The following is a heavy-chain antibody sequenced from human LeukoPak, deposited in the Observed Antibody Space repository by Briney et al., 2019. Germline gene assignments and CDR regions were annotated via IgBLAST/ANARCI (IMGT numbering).Heavy chain of an antibody. Sequence: PSETLSLTCTVSGGSLSSGSYYWSWIRQPAGKGLEWIGRIYTSGSTNYNPSLKSRVTISVDTSKNQFSLKLSSVTAADTAVYYCARRMIPNYYGSGSRFDYWGQGTLVTVSS. D-gene: IGHD3-10*01. J-gene: IGHJ4*02. CDR1: GGSLSSGSYY. CDR3: ARRMIPNYYGSGSRFDY. CDR2: IYTSGST. V-gene: IGHV4-61*02.